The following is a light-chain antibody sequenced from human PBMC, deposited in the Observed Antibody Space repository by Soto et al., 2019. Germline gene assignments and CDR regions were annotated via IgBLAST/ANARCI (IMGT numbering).Light chain of an antibody. Sequence: EIVMTQSPATLSVSPGERATLSCRASQSVSSNFAWYQQKPGQAPRLLIYGASTRATGIPARFSGSGSCTAFTLTISSLLSEDFVVYYCQQYNNWPPWTFGQGTKVEIK. CDR1: QSVSSN. V-gene: IGKV3-15*01. CDR3: QQYNNWPPWT. J-gene: IGKJ1*01. CDR2: GAS.